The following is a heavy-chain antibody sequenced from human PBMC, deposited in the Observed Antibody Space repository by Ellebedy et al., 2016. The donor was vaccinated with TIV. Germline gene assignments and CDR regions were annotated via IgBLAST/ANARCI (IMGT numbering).Heavy chain of an antibody. CDR1: GDSISSRSYY. CDR3: ARHRELWLNFDY. CDR2: IYYTGTA. V-gene: IGHV4-39*01. D-gene: IGHD3-16*01. Sequence: SETLSLTCTVSGDSISSRSYYWGWIRQPPGKGLESIASIYYTGTAYYNPSLRSRVTISIDTSKNQISLKLSSVTAADTAVYYCARHRELWLNFDYWGRGTLVAVSS. J-gene: IGHJ4*02.